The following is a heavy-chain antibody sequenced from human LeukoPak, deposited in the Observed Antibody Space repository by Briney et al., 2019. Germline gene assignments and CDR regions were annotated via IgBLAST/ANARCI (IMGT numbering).Heavy chain of an antibody. Sequence: PSETLSLTCTVSGDSISTYYWSWIRQPPGKGLEWIGYIYYRVTSDYNPSLKSRVTMSVDMSTRQISLKLSSVTAADTAVYYCARVGGYSYGRFYYYYYYMDVWGKGTTVTVSS. J-gene: IGHJ6*03. D-gene: IGHD5-18*01. CDR1: GDSISTYY. CDR2: IYYRVTS. CDR3: ARVGGYSYGRFYYYYYYMDV. V-gene: IGHV4-59*01.